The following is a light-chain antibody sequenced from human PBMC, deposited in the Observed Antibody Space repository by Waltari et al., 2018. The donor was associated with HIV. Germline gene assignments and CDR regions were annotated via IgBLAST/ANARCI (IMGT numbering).Light chain of an antibody. V-gene: IGLV2-14*01. CDR2: AVT. CDR3: SSYTRSISVI. J-gene: IGLJ2*01. CDR1: SDDVGGYNP. Sequence: QSALTQPASVSGSPGPSITITCTGTSDDVGGYNPVAWYQQKIDSPPKLIIAAVTHRPSGVSGRFSGSKSGNTASLTITGLRPDDEAVYFCSSYTRSISVIFGGGTRLIV.